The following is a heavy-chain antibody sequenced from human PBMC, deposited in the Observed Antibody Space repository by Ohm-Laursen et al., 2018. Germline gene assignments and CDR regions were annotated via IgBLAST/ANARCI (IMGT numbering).Heavy chain of an antibody. Sequence: SETLSLTCAVYGGSFSGYYWNWIRQPPGKGLEWIGEINHSRSTKYNSSFKSRVTTSVDTSKNQFSLKLSSVTAADTAVYYCARGFSGWWGRIDYWGQGILVTVSS. V-gene: IGHV4-34*01. CDR2: INHSRST. J-gene: IGHJ4*02. D-gene: IGHD6-19*01. CDR3: ARGFSGWWGRIDY. CDR1: GGSFSGYY.